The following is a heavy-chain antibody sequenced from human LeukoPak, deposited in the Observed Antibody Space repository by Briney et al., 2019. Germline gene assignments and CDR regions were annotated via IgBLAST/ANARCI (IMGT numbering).Heavy chain of an antibody. CDR3: ARPVKRYGDYSRFDY. V-gene: IGHV7-4-1*02. CDR2: INTNTGNP. J-gene: IGHJ4*02. Sequence: GASVKVSCKASGYTFTSYAMNWVRQAPGQGLEWMGWINTNTGNPTYAQGFTGRFVFSLDTSVSTAYLQISSLRAEDTAVYYCARPVKRYGDYSRFDYWGQGTLVTVSS. CDR1: GYTFTSYA. D-gene: IGHD4-17*01.